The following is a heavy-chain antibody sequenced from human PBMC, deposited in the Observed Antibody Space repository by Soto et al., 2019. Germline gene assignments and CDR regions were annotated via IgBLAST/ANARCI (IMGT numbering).Heavy chain of an antibody. CDR2: IYPGDSDT. CDR3: AITVYYDFWSGYPQLDWFDP. V-gene: IGHV5-51*03. CDR1: GYSFTSYW. J-gene: IGHJ5*02. D-gene: IGHD3-3*01. Sequence: EVQLVQSGAEVKKPGESLKISCKGSGYSFTSYWIGWVRQMPGKGLEWMGIIYPGDSDTRYSPSFQGQVTISADKSISTAYLQWSSLKASDTAMYYCAITVYYDFWSGYPQLDWFDPWGHGTLVTVSS.